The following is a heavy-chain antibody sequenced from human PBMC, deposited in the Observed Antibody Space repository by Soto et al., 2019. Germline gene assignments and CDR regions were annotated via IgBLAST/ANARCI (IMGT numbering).Heavy chain of an antibody. CDR3: ARTSYYDFWSGYGGQDDAFDI. CDR2: INPNSGGT. V-gene: IGHV1-2*04. CDR1: GYTFTGYY. J-gene: IGHJ3*02. D-gene: IGHD3-3*01. Sequence: XSVKVSCKASGYTFTGYYMHWVRQAPGQGLEWMGWINPNSGGTNYAQKFQGWVTMTRDTSISTAYMELSRLRSDDTAVYYCARTSYYDFWSGYGGQDDAFDIWGQGTMVTVSS.